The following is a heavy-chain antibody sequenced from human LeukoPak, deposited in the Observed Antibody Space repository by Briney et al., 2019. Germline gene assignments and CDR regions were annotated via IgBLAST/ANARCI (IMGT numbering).Heavy chain of an antibody. CDR2: ISYDGSNK. J-gene: IGHJ3*02. Sequence: GGTLRLSCAASGFTFSSYAMHWVRQAPGKGLEWVAVISYDGSNKYYADSVKGRFTISRDNSKNTLYLQMNSLRAEDTAVYYCARDPLYGDYGNDAFDIWGQGTMVTVSS. CDR1: GFTFSSYA. V-gene: IGHV3-30*04. CDR3: ARDPLYGDYGNDAFDI. D-gene: IGHD4-17*01.